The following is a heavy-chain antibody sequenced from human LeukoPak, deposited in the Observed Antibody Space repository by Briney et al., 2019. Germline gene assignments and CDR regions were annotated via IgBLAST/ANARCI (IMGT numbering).Heavy chain of an antibody. CDR2: IYYSGST. V-gene: IGHV4-39*01. J-gene: IGHJ5*02. CDR3: ARSYSSGWYDVGGWFDP. CDR1: GGSISSSSYY. Sequence: SETLSLTCTVSGGSISSSSYYWGWIRQPPGKGLEWIGSIYYSGSTYYNPSLKSRVTISVDTSKNQFSLKLSSVTAADTAVYYCARSYSSGWYDVGGWFDPWGQRTLVTVSS. D-gene: IGHD6-19*01.